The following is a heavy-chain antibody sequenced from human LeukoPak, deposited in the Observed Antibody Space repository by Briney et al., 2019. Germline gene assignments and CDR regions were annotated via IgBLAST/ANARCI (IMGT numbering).Heavy chain of an antibody. V-gene: IGHV4-39*07. CDR2: IYYSGST. J-gene: IGHJ6*03. Sequence: SETLSLTCTVSGGSISSSSYYWGGIRQPPGKGLEWIGSIYYSGSTYYNPSLKSRVTISVDTSKNQFSLKLSSVTAADTAVYYCARDLSTRYYYYMYVWGKGTTVNVSS. CDR3: ARDLSTRYYYYMYV. CDR1: GGSISSSSYY. D-gene: IGHD1-1*01.